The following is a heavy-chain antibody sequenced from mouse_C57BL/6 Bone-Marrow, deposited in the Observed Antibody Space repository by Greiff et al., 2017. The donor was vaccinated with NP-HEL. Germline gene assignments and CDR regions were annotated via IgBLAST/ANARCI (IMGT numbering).Heavy chain of an antibody. Sequence: EVMLVESGGGLVQSGRSLRLSCATSGFTFSDFYMEWVRQAPGKGLEWIAASRNKANDYTTEYSASGKGRFIVSRDTSQSILYLQMNALRAEDTAIYYCARGFYDGYYAGFAYWGQGTLVTVSA. CDR1: GFTFSDFY. V-gene: IGHV7-1*01. CDR2: SRNKANDYTT. J-gene: IGHJ3*01. CDR3: ARGFYDGYYAGFAY. D-gene: IGHD2-3*01.